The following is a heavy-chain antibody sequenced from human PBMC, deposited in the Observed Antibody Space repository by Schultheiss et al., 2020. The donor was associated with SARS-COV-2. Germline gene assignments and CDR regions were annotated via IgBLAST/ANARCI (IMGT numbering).Heavy chain of an antibody. Sequence: GGSLRLSCAASGFTFSSYAMHWVRQAPGKGLEWVAVISYDGSNKYYADSVKGRFTISRDNSKYTLYLQMNSLRADDTAIYYCAREETYGDYLFFDYWGQGTLVTVSS. CDR2: ISYDGSNK. D-gene: IGHD4-17*01. V-gene: IGHV3-30*01. CDR3: AREETYGDYLFFDY. J-gene: IGHJ4*02. CDR1: GFTFSSYA.